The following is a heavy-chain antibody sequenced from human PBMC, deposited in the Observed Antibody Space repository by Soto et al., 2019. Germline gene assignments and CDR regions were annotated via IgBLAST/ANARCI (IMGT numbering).Heavy chain of an antibody. V-gene: IGHV1-24*01. CDR3: AREENCSGGTCYSEYFHR. D-gene: IGHD2-15*01. CDR2: FAPEDGEI. J-gene: IGHJ1*01. Sequence: ASVKVSCKVSGYTLTEISMHWVRRAPGKGLEWMGGFAPEDGEIICAQKFQGRVTMTEDTSTDTAYMELSSLRSDDTAIYYCAREENCSGGTCYSEYFHRWGQGTLVTV. CDR1: GYTLTEIS.